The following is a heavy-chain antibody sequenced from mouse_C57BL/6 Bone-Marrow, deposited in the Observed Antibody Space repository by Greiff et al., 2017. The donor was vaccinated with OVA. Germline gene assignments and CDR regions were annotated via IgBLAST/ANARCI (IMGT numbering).Heavy chain of an antibody. CDR3: ARWGLRRRVDY. J-gene: IGHJ2*01. V-gene: IGHV1-55*01. CDR1: GYTFTSYW. CDR2: IYPGSGST. Sequence: VQLQQPGAELVKPGASVKMSCKASGYTFTSYWITWVKQRPGQGLEWIGDIYPGSGSTNYNEKFKSKATLTVDTSSSTAYMQLSSLTSEDSAIYYCARWGLRRRVDYWGQGTTLTVSS. D-gene: IGHD2-4*01.